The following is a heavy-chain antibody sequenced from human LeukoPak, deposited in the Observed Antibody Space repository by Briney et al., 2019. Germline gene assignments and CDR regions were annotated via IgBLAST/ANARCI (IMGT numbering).Heavy chain of an antibody. J-gene: IGHJ4*02. CDR2: INPNSGAT. D-gene: IGHD5-12*01. V-gene: IGHV1-2*02. CDR1: GYTFSGYY. CDR3: ARSGITTIPNFDY. Sequence: ASVKVSCKASGYTFSGYYIHWVRQAPGQGLEWMGWINPNSGATNNAQKFQGRVAVNRDRSISTVYMDLNKLRSDDTAVYYCARSGITTIPNFDYWSQGSLVTVSS.